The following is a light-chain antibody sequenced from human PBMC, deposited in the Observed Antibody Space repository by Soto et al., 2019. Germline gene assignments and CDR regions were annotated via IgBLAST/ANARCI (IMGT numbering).Light chain of an antibody. J-gene: IGLJ3*02. CDR3: ETWDSNTRV. CDR2: LEGSGSY. Sequence: QLVLTQSSSASTSLGSSVKLTCTLNSGHSSYIIAWHQQQPGKAPRYLMKLEGSGSYNKGSGVPGRFSGSSSGADRYLTISNLHFEDEDDYYCETWDSNTRVFGGGTKLTVL. V-gene: IGLV4-60*02. CDR1: SGHSSYI.